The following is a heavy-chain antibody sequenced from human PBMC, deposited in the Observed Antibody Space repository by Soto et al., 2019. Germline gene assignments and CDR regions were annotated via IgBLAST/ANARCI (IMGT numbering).Heavy chain of an antibody. Sequence: GASAKVSSKASGYTITGYYMHWVGQAPGQGLEGMGWLNPNSGGTNYAQKFQGRVTMTRDTSISTAYMELSRLRSDDTAVYYCARVWFVQMREAAFDYWGQGPLVTVS. CDR2: LNPNSGGT. CDR3: ARVWFVQMREAAFDY. CDR1: GYTITGYY. D-gene: IGHD3-10*01. J-gene: IGHJ4*02. V-gene: IGHV1-2*02.